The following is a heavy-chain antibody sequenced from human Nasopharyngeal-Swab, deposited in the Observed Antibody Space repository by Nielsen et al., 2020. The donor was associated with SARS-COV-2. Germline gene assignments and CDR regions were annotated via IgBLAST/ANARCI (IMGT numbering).Heavy chain of an antibody. J-gene: IGHJ6*02. CDR3: AREVYYYDSSGYYVGYYYYYGMDV. D-gene: IGHD3-22*01. Sequence: SETLLTCTVSAGSISSSSYYWGWIRQPPGKGLEWIGSIYYSGSTYYNPYLKSRVTISVDTSKNQFSLKLSSVTAADTAVYYCAREVYYYDSSGYYVGYYYYYGMDVWGQGTTVTVSS. CDR1: AGSISSSSYY. CDR2: IYYSGST. V-gene: IGHV4-39*07.